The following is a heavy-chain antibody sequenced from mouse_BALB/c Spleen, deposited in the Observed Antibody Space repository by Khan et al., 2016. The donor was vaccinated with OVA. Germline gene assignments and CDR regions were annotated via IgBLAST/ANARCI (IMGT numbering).Heavy chain of an antibody. CDR1: GYTFTTYW. CDR3: TRNGFGNYESWDY. D-gene: IGHD2-1*01. CDR2: LYPGNSDT. V-gene: IGHV1-5*01. Sequence: EVQLQESGTVLARPGASVKMSCQGSGYTFTTYWMHWVKQRPGQGLEWIGALYPGNSDTNFNQKFKDKAKLTAVTSTSTAYMELNSLTNEDSAVYYCTRNGFGNYESWDYWGQGTTLTVSS. J-gene: IGHJ2*01.